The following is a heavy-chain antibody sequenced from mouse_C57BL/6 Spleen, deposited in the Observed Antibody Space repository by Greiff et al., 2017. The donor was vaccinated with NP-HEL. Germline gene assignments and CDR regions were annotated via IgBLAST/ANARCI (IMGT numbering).Heavy chain of an antibody. Sequence: VQLQQSGPELVKPGASVKISCKASGYSFTGYYMNWVKQSPEKSLEWIGEINPSTGGTTYNQKFKAKATLTVDKSSSTAYMQLKSLTSEDSAVYYCARKGGDYRYWYFDVWGTGTTVTVSS. D-gene: IGHD2-14*01. V-gene: IGHV1-42*01. CDR3: ARKGGDYRYWYFDV. CDR1: GYSFTGYY. CDR2: INPSTGGT. J-gene: IGHJ1*03.